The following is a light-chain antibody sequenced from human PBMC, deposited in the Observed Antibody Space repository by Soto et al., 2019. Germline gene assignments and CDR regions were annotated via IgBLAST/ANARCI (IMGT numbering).Light chain of an antibody. CDR2: AAS. Sequence: EIVMTPSPATLSVSPRERATLSCRASQSVRSNLAWHQQKPGQAPRLLIYAASTRATGVPARFSGSGSGTEFTLTISSLQSEDFAVYYCQQYNNWPRTFGQGTKVDIK. CDR1: QSVRSN. CDR3: QQYNNWPRT. J-gene: IGKJ1*01. V-gene: IGKV3-15*01.